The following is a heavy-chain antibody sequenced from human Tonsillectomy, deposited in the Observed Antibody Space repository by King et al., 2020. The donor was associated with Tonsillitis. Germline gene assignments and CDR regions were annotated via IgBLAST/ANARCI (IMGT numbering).Heavy chain of an antibody. CDR3: ARGPLYYDILTGYYSLYFDY. Sequence: VQLVESGGGLVQPGGSLRLSCAASGFTFSSYWMHWVRQAPGKGLVWVSRINSDGSSTSYADSGKGRFTISRYNAKNTLYLQMNSLRAEDTAVYYCARGPLYYDILTGYYSLYFDYWGQGTLVTVSS. D-gene: IGHD3-9*01. CDR1: GFTFSSYW. J-gene: IGHJ4*02. CDR2: INSDGSST. V-gene: IGHV3-74*01.